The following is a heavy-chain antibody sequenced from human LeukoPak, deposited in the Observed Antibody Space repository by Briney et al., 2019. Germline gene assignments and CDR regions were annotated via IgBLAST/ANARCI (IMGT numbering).Heavy chain of an antibody. Sequence: GGSLRLSCATSGFTFSNHGMNWVRQAPGKGLEWVSGISPSGDIKYYADSVKGRFTISRDNSKNTVYLEVISLTDEDTAVYYCAKDDAWLRYGEWSQGTLVTVSS. J-gene: IGHJ4*02. CDR1: GFTFSNHG. CDR3: AKDDAWLRYGE. D-gene: IGHD3-10*01. V-gene: IGHV3-23*01. CDR2: ISPSGDIK.